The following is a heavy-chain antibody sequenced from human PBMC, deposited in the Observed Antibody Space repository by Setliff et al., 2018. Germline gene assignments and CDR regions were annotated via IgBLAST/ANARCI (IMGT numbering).Heavy chain of an antibody. CDR1: GVSISSYY. CDR3: AGTPARGTTWLSPFDY. CDR2: IYNSGST. J-gene: IGHJ4*02. D-gene: IGHD5-12*01. V-gene: IGHV4-59*08. Sequence: SETLSLTCNVSGVSISSYYWSWIRQPPGKGLEWIGYIYNSGSTNYNPSLKSRVTISVDTSKNQFSLKMTSVTAADTAMYYCAGTPARGTTWLSPFDYWGQGTLVTVSS.